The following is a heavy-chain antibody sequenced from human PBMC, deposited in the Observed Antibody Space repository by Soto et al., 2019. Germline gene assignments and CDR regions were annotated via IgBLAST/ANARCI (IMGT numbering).Heavy chain of an antibody. V-gene: IGHV1-3*01. D-gene: IGHD6-19*01. J-gene: IGHJ4*02. CDR2: INAGNGNT. CDR1: GYTFTSYA. Sequence: QVQLVQSGAEVKKPGASVKVSCKASGYTFTSYAVHWVRQAPGQRLEWMGWINAGNGNTKYSQTCQDRVTTPRDTAASTAYIERSSLRSEDTAVYYCARDLGGWPDYWGQGTLVTVSS. CDR3: ARDLGGWPDY.